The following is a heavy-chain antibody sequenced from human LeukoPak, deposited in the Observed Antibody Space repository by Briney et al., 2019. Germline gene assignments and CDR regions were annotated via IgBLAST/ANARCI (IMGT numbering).Heavy chain of an antibody. CDR3: AKESGALGAPLYDY. Sequence: SWVRQAPGKGLEWVSAISGSGGSTYYADSVKGRFTISRDNSKNMLYLQMNSLRAEDTAVYYCAKESGALGAPLYDYWGRGILVTASS. V-gene: IGHV3-23*01. J-gene: IGHJ4*02. D-gene: IGHD4/OR15-4a*01. CDR2: ISGSGGST.